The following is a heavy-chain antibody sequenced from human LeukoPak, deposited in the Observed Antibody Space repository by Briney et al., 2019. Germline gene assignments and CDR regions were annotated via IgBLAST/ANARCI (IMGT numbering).Heavy chain of an antibody. V-gene: IGHV1-3*01. J-gene: IGHJ4*02. Sequence: ASVNVSCKASGYTFSTYIVHWVRQAPGQRLEWMGCINAANGDTKYSQKFQGRVTITRDTSASTAYVEMSSLRSEDTAVYFCAREIDRDDYNRFFDYWGQGTLVTVSS. CDR2: INAANGDT. D-gene: IGHD5-24*01. CDR3: AREIDRDDYNRFFDY. CDR1: GYTFSTYI.